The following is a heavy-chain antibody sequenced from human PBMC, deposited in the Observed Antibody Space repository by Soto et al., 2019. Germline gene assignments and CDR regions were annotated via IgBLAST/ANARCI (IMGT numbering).Heavy chain of an antibody. CDR3: ARQWSTYGPFDY. CDR1: GYSFTNYY. J-gene: IGHJ4*02. V-gene: IGHV1-46*01. D-gene: IGHD2-8*01. Sequence: ASVNVSCKASGYSFTNYYMHWVRQAPGQGLEWMGILNPTAGATSFAQKFQGRVTMTRDTSTSTVYMELSSVRSEDTAVYYCARQWSTYGPFDYWGQGTLVTVSS. CDR2: LNPTAGAT.